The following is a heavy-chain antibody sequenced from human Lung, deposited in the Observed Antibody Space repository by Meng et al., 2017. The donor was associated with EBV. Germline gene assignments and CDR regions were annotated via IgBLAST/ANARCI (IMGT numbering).Heavy chain of an antibody. CDR3: ARASTSWSLGY. J-gene: IGHJ4*02. Sequence: QVQFVRSGAEVKKPRASVKVSCKASGYTFNRFAIHWVRQAPGQRLEWMGWINTGNGNTQYSQKFQARVTITIDTSATTAYMELNRLTSEDTAVYHCARASTSWSLGYWGQGTLVTVSS. CDR2: INTGNGNT. CDR1: GYTFNRFA. D-gene: IGHD6-13*01. V-gene: IGHV1-3*04.